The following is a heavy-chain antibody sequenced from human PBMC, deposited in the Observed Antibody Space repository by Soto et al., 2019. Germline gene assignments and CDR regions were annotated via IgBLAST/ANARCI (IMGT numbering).Heavy chain of an antibody. V-gene: IGHV3-48*02. CDR2: ISSSISTI. CDR1: GCTFSSYS. J-gene: IGHJ4*02. CDR3: ARNPPFDY. Sequence: EVQLVESGGGLVQPGGSLRLSCAASGCTFSSYSMNWVRQAPGKGLEWVSYISSSISTIYYADSVKGRFTISRDNAKNSLYLQMNRLRDEDTAVYYCARNPPFDYWGQGTLVTVSS.